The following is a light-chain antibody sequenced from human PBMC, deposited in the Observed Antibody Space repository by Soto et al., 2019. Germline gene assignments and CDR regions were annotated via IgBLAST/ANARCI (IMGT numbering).Light chain of an antibody. CDR2: GAS. CDR3: QQRSNWPLT. V-gene: IGKV3D-20*02. CDR1: QSVSSAN. J-gene: IGKJ4*01. Sequence: EIVLTQSPGTLSLSPRERATLSCRASQSVSSANFAWYQQKPGQAPRLLIYGASSRATGIPARFSGSGSGTDFTLTISSLEPEDFAVYYCQQRSNWPLTFGGVTKVAIK.